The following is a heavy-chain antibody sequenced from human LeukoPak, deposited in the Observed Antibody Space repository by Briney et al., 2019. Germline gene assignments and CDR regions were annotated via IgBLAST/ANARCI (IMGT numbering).Heavy chain of an antibody. D-gene: IGHD4/OR15-4a*01. V-gene: IGHV3-53*01. CDR2: IYSGGST. Sequence: GSLRLSCAASGFPVSSNYMSWVRQAPGKGLEWGSVIYSGGSTHYADSVKGRFTISRDHSKNTLYLQMNSLRAEDTAVYYCARRAGAYSHPYDYWGQGTLVTVSS. CDR3: ARRAGAYSHPYDY. J-gene: IGHJ4*02. CDR1: GFPVSSNY.